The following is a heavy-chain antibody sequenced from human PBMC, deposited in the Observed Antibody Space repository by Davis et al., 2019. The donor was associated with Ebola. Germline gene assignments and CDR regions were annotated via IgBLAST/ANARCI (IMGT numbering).Heavy chain of an antibody. CDR1: GFTFSSYA. D-gene: IGHD3-16*01. V-gene: IGHV3-23*01. CDR3: AKNQGATRGAFDI. J-gene: IGHJ3*02. Sequence: GGSLRLSCAASGFTFSSYAMSWVRQAPGKGLEWVSAISGSGGSTYYADSVKGRFTISRDNSKNTLYLQMNSLRVDDTVLYYCAKNQGATRGAFDIWGQGTMVTVSS. CDR2: ISGSGGST.